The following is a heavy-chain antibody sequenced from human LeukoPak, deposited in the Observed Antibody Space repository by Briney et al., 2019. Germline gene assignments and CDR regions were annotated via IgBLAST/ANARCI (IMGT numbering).Heavy chain of an antibody. CDR1: GYTFTSYG. CDR2: ISAYNDNT. Sequence: ASVKVSCKASGYTFTSYGISWVRQAPGQGLEWMGWISAYNDNTYYAQRVQGRVTMTTDMYTTTAYMELKSLRYDDTAVYYCARDKGLGGKYYDYLYGMDAWGQGTTVTVSS. CDR3: ARDKGLGGKYYDYLYGMDA. J-gene: IGHJ6*02. D-gene: IGHD1-1*01. V-gene: IGHV1-18*04.